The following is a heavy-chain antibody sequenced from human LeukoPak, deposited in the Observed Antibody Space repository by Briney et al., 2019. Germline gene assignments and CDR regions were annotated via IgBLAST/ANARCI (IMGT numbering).Heavy chain of an antibody. V-gene: IGHV4-59*08. CDR1: GGSISSYY. J-gene: IGHJ4*02. CDR2: IYYTGST. CDR3: ARHYIQPPHYFDY. Sequence: PSETLSLTCTVSGGSISSYYWSWIRQPPGKGLEWTGFIYYTGSTHYNPSLKSRVTVSVDTSKNQFSLKLSAVTAADTAVYYCARHYIQPPHYFDYWGQGTLVTVSS. D-gene: IGHD2-2*01.